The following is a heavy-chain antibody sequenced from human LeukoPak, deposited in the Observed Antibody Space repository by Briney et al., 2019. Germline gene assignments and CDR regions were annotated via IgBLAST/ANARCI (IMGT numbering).Heavy chain of an antibody. Sequence: SETLSLTCTVSGGSISSYYWSWIRQPPGKGLEWIGYIYYSGSTNYNPSLKSRVTISVDPSKNQFSLKLTSVTAADTAVYYCAREYCSSTSCYAFDYWGQGTLVTVSS. CDR2: IYYSGST. V-gene: IGHV4-59*12. CDR1: GGSISSYY. D-gene: IGHD2-2*01. J-gene: IGHJ4*02. CDR3: AREYCSSTSCYAFDY.